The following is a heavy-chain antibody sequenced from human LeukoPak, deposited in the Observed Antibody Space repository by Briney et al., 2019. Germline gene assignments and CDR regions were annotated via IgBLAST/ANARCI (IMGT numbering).Heavy chain of an antibody. Sequence: PSETLSLTCTVSGYSISSGYYWGWIRQPPGKGLEWIGSIYYSGSTYYNPSLKSRVTISVDTSKNQFSLKLSSVTAADTAVYYCARQESGWDYWGQGTLVTVSS. V-gene: IGHV4-38-2*02. J-gene: IGHJ4*02. CDR2: IYYSGST. D-gene: IGHD6-19*01. CDR3: ARQESGWDY. CDR1: GYSISSGYY.